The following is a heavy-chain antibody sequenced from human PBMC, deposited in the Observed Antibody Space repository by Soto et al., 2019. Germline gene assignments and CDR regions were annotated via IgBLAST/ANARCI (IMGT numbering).Heavy chain of an antibody. CDR3: ARDFGSSWYVGGRKVQPWFDP. CDR1: GYTFTSYA. J-gene: IGHJ5*02. V-gene: IGHV1-3*01. CDR2: INAGNGNT. Sequence: GASVKVSCKASGYTFTSYAMHWVRQAPGQRLEWMGWINAGNGNTKYSQKFQGRVTITRDTSASTAYMELSSLRSEDTAVYYCARDFGSSWYVGGRKVQPWFDPWGQGTLVTVSS. D-gene: IGHD6-13*01.